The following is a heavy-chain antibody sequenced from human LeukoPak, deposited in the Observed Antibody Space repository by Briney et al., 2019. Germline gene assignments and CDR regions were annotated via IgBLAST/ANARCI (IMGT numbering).Heavy chain of an antibody. Sequence: GGPLRLSCAASGFTFSSYSMNWVRQAPGKGLEWVSYISSSSSTIYYADSVKGRFTISRDNAKNSLYLQMNSLRDEDTAVYYCARSNWNYLPEADYWGQGTLVTVSS. CDR2: ISSSSSTI. V-gene: IGHV3-48*02. CDR1: GFTFSSYS. J-gene: IGHJ4*02. CDR3: ARSNWNYLPEADY. D-gene: IGHD1-7*01.